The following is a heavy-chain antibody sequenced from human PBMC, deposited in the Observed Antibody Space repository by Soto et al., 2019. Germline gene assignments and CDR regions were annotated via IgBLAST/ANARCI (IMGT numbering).Heavy chain of an antibody. V-gene: IGHV1-69*13. D-gene: IGHD5-18*01. CDR2: IIPIFGTA. CDR1: GGTFSSYA. J-gene: IGHJ6*02. CDR3: ARDRVGYSYPYYYYGMDV. Sequence: ASVKVSCKASGGTFSSYAISWVRQAPGQGLEWMGGIIPIFGTANYAQKFQGRVTITADESTSTAYMELSSLRSEDTAVYYCARDRVGYSYPYYYYGMDVWGQGTTVTVSS.